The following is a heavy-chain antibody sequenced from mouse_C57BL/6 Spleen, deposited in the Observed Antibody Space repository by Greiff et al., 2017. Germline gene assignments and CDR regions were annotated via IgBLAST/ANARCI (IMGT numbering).Heavy chain of an antibody. CDR1: GFTFSSYA. CDR2: IGDGGGYT. CDR3: SSEGGDEGFAY. Sequence: EVKLVESGGGLVKPGGSLKLSCAASGFTFSSYAMYWVRQTPEKRLEWVATIGDGGGYTFYPDNVQGRFTISRDNAKNNLYLQMSSLKSEDTAMXYYSSEGGDEGFAYWGQGTLVTVSA. J-gene: IGHJ3*01. V-gene: IGHV5-4*03. D-gene: IGHD3-3*01.